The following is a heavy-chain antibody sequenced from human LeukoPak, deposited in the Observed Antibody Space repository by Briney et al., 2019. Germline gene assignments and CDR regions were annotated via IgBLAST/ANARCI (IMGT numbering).Heavy chain of an antibody. CDR1: GYTFTSYA. Sequence: ASVKVSCKASGYTFTSYAMHWVRQAPGQRLEWMGWINAGNGNTKYSQKFQGRVTITRDTSASTAYMELSSRGSEDTAVYYCARVVAAAGGYYYYYGMDVWGQGTTVTVSS. V-gene: IGHV1-3*01. CDR3: ARVVAAAGGYYYYYGMDV. J-gene: IGHJ6*02. D-gene: IGHD6-13*01. CDR2: INAGNGNT.